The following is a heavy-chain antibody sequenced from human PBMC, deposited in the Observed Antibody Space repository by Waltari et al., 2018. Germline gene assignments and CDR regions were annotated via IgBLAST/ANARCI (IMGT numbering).Heavy chain of an antibody. J-gene: IGHJ4*02. CDR2: ISYDGSNK. CDR1: GFTFSSYG. Sequence: QVQLVESGGGVVQPGRSLRLSCAASGFTFSSYGMHWVRQAPGKGLEWVAVISYDGSNKYYADSVKGRFTISRDNSKNTLYLQMNSLRAEDTAVYYCVNFYGDYLYWGQGTLVTVSS. CDR3: VNFYGDYLY. D-gene: IGHD4-17*01. V-gene: IGHV3-30*03.